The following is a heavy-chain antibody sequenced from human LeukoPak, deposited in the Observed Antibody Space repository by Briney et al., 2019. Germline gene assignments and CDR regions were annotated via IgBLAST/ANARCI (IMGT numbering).Heavy chain of an antibody. CDR2: IYYSGNT. CDR1: AGSISSDSYY. V-gene: IGHV4-39*07. Sequence: TSETLSLTCTVSAGSISSDSYYWGWIRQPPGKGLEWIGTIYYSGNTYYNPSLKSRLTISVDTSKNQFSLKLRSVTAADTALYYCARDAAAGTPYFDYWGQGTLVTVSS. D-gene: IGHD6-13*01. CDR3: ARDAAAGTPYFDY. J-gene: IGHJ4*02.